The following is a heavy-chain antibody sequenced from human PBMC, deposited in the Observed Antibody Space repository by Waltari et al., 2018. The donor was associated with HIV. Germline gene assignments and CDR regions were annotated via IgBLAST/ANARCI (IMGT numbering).Heavy chain of an antibody. Sequence: QVQLQQWGAGLLKPSETLSLTCAVYGGSFSGYYWSWIRQPPGKGLEWIGEINHSGSTNYNPSLKSRVTISVDTSKNQFSLKLSSVTAADTAVYYCARFVYYDFWSGYYLPGGLDAFDIWGQGTMVTVSS. CDR1: GGSFSGYY. J-gene: IGHJ3*02. CDR2: INHSGST. D-gene: IGHD3-3*01. CDR3: ARFVYYDFWSGYYLPGGLDAFDI. V-gene: IGHV4-34*01.